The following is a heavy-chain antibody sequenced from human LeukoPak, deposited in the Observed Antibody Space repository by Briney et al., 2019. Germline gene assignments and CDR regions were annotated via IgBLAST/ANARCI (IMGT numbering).Heavy chain of an antibody. Sequence: MSSGTLSLTCAVSGGSISSSNWWSWVRQPPGKGLEWIGEIYHSGSTNYNPSLKSRVTISVDKSKNQFSLKLSSVTAADTAVYYCASTQDYGDYDWGPGLNYYYGMDVWGQGTTVTVSS. V-gene: IGHV4-4*02. CDR3: ASTQDYGDYDWGPGLNYYYGMDV. CDR2: IYHSGST. J-gene: IGHJ6*02. D-gene: IGHD4-17*01. CDR1: GGSISSSNW.